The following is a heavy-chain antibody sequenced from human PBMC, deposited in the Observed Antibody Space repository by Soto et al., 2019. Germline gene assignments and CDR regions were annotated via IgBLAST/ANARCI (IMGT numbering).Heavy chain of an antibody. CDR2: ISSSSSTI. CDR1: VFTFSSYS. J-gene: IGHJ4*02. CDR3: ARLRGAAADLTPLEY. Sequence: GGSLRLSCAASVFTFSSYSMNWVRQAPGKGLEWVSYISSSSSTIYYADSVKGRFTISRDNAKNSLYLQMNSLRDEDTAVYYCARLRGAAADLTPLEYWGQGTMVAVSS. D-gene: IGHD2-2*01. V-gene: IGHV3-48*02.